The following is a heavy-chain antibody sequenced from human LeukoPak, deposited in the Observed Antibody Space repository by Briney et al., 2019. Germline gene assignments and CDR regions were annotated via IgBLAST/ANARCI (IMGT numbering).Heavy chain of an antibody. D-gene: IGHD2-15*01. J-gene: IGHJ4*02. CDR2: IWNDGSKK. V-gene: IGHV3-33*01. Sequence: QTGGSLRLSCAASGFTFSSYGMHWVRQAPGKGLEWVAVIWNDGSKKYYEDSVKGRFTISRDSSKNTLYLQMNSLRAEDTAVYHCARSRGGSSTGVGDNFDHWGQGTLVTVSP. CDR1: GFTFSSYG. CDR3: ARSRGGSSTGVGDNFDH.